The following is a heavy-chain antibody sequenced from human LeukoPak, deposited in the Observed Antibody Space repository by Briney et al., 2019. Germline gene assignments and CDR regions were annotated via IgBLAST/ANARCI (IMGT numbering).Heavy chain of an antibody. CDR3: VRAIGKSEAY. D-gene: IGHD4-23*01. CDR2: IKQDGSEK. Sequence: GGSLRLSCVASGFTLSSYWMSWVRQAPGKGLEWVANIKQDGSEKYYVDSVKGRFTISRDNAKNSLYLQMNSLRGEDTAVYYCVRAIGKSEAYWGQGTLVTVSS. V-gene: IGHV3-7*01. J-gene: IGHJ4*02. CDR1: GFTLSSYW.